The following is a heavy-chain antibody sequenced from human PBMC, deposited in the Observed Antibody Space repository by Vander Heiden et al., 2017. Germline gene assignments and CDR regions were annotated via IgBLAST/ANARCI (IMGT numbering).Heavy chain of an antibody. D-gene: IGHD3-10*01. CDR1: GFTFSDYG. J-gene: IGHJ6*04. Sequence: QVQLVESGGGVVQPGRSLRLSCAASGFTFSDYGMHWVRQAPGKGLEWVAVISFDGRNQYYADSVKGRLTISRDNFRNTLYLQMNSLRAEDAAVYYCALSDDGSGRYDNDPPYYYYGMDGWGKGTTVTVSS. CDR2: ISFDGRNQ. CDR3: ALSDDGSGRYDNDPPYYYYGMDG. V-gene: IGHV3-30*03.